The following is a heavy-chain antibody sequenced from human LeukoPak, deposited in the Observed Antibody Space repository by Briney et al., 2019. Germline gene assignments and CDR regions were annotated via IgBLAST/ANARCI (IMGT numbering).Heavy chain of an antibody. J-gene: IGHJ4*02. CDR1: GFTFSSYG. CDR3: AKASTGSGWYAGY. CDR2: ISYDGSNK. V-gene: IGHV3-30*18. D-gene: IGHD6-19*01. Sequence: KSGGSLRLSCAASGFTFSSYGMHWVRQAPGKGLEWVAVISYDGSNKYYADSVKGRFTISRDNSKNTLYLQMNSLRAEDTAVYYCAKASTGSGWYAGYWGQGTLVTVSS.